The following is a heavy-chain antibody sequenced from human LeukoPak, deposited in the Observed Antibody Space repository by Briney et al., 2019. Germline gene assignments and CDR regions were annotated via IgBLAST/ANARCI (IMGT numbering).Heavy chain of an antibody. Sequence: SETLSLTCAVSGYSISSGYYWGWIRQPPGKGLEWIGSIYHGGSTFYNPSLKSRVTISADTSKNQFSLKQSSVTAADTAVYYCASLGVVPGAIPDAFDIWGQGTMVIVSS. D-gene: IGHD2-2*02. CDR3: ASLGVVPGAIPDAFDI. CDR1: GYSISSGYY. CDR2: IYHGGST. J-gene: IGHJ3*02. V-gene: IGHV4-38-2*01.